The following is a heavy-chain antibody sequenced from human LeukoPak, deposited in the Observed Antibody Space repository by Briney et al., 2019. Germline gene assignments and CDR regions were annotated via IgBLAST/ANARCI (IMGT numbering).Heavy chain of an antibody. Sequence: PGGSLRLSCAASGFTFSSYEMNWVRQAPGKGLEWVSYISSSGSTIYYADSVKGRFTISRDNAKNSLYLQMNSLRAEDTAVYYCARDRYSGSFHYYYYYMDVWGKGTTVTVSS. J-gene: IGHJ6*03. V-gene: IGHV3-48*03. CDR1: GFTFSSYE. CDR3: ARDRYSGSFHYYYYYMDV. D-gene: IGHD1-26*01. CDR2: ISSSGSTI.